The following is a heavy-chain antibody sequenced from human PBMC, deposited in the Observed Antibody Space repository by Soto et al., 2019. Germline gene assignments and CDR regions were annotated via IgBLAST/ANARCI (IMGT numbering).Heavy chain of an antibody. Sequence: QVQLQESGPGLVKPSQTLSLTCTVSGGSISSGDYYWSWIRQPPGKGLEWIGYIYYSGSTYYNPSLKSRVTISVCRCKNQFSLKLSSVTAADTAVYYCARELGYCTNGVCYKNWFDPWGQGTLVTVSS. CDR3: ARELGYCTNGVCYKNWFDP. D-gene: IGHD2-8*01. V-gene: IGHV4-30-4*01. CDR1: GGSISSGDYY. CDR2: IYYSGST. J-gene: IGHJ5*02.